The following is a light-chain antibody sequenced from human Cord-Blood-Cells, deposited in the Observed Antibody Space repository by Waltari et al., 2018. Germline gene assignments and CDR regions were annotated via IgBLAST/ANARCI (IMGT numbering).Light chain of an antibody. CDR2: EGS. J-gene: IGLJ3*02. CDR3: CSYAGRSTLV. V-gene: IGLV2-23*01. Sequence: QSALTQPASVSGSPVQSITISCTGTSSDVGSYNLVSWYQQHPGKAPKLMIYEGSKRPSGVSNRFSGSKSGNTASLTISGRQAEDEADYYCCSYAGRSTLVFGGGTKLTVL. CDR1: SSDVGSYNL.